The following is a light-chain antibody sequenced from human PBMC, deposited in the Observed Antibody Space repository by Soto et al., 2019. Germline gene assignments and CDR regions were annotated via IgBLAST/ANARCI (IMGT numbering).Light chain of an antibody. CDR2: EVS. CDR1: SSDIGFYNY. V-gene: IGLV2-14*01. J-gene: IGLJ2*01. CDR3: YSYATSNSLI. Sequence: QSALTQPASVSGSLGQSITISCTGTSSDIGFYNYVSWYQQHPGKAPKLIIYEVSYRPSGVSNRFSASKSANTASLTISGLQAEDEADYYCYSYATSNSLIFGGGTKLTVL.